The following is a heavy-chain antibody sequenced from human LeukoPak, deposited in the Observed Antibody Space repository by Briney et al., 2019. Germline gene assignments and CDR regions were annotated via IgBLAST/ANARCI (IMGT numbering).Heavy chain of an antibody. V-gene: IGHV3-13*01. CDR3: ARGGITIFLSYHYMDV. CDR2: IGTAGDT. Sequence: GGSLRLSCAASGFTFSSYDMHWVRQPTGKGLEWVSAIGTAGDTYYSHSVQGRFTVSRENAKNSLYLHMNSLSAGDTALYYCARGGITIFLSYHYMDVWGKGTTVTVSS. D-gene: IGHD3-9*01. J-gene: IGHJ6*03. CDR1: GFTFSSYD.